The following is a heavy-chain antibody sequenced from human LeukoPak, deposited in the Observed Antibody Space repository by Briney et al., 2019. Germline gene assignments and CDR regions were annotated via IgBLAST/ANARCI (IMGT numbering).Heavy chain of an antibody. Sequence: GGSLRLSCAASGFTFSTYAMIWVRQAPGKGLEWVSVIGGSGSYTYYADSVKGRFTISRDNSKDTLYLQMNSLRPEDTAVYYCARDWYDYWGQGTLVAVSS. V-gene: IGHV3-23*01. CDR1: GFTFSTYA. CDR3: ARDWYDY. D-gene: IGHD6-13*01. CDR2: IGGSGSYT. J-gene: IGHJ4*02.